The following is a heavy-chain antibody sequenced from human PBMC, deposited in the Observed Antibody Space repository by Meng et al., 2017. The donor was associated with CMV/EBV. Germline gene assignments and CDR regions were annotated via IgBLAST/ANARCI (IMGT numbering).Heavy chain of an antibody. CDR2: IYPGDSDT. CDR3: ASPRYLGYVIGAFDI. J-gene: IGHJ3*02. CDR1: GYSFTSYW. D-gene: IGHD2-21*01. V-gene: IGHV5-51*01. Sequence: GGSLRLSCKGSGYSFTSYWIGWVRQMPGKGLEWMGIIYPGDSDTRYSPSFQGQVTISADKSISTAYLQWSSLKASDTAMYYCASPRYLGYVIGAFDIWGQGTMVTVSS.